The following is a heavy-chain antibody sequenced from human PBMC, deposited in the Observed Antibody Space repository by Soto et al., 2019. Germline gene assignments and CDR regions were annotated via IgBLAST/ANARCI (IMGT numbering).Heavy chain of an antibody. Sequence: ASVKVSCKASGYTFTSYGISRVRQAPGQGLEWMGWISAYNGNTNYAQKLQGRVTMTTDTSTSTAYMELRSLRSDDTAVYYCARVTMVPGDAGYWGQGTLVTVSS. V-gene: IGHV1-18*01. CDR3: ARVTMVPGDAGY. D-gene: IGHD3-10*01. J-gene: IGHJ4*02. CDR2: ISAYNGNT. CDR1: GYTFTSYG.